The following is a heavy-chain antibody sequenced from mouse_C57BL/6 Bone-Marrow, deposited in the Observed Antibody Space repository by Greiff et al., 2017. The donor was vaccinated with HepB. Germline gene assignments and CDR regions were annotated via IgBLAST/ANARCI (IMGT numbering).Heavy chain of an antibody. D-gene: IGHD2-5*01. CDR3: ARGAYYSNCGY. V-gene: IGHV1-81*01. J-gene: IGHJ2*01. Sequence: VHLVESGAELARPGASVKLSCKASGYTFTSYGISWVKQRTGQGLEWIGEIYPRSGNTYYNEKFKGKATLTADKSSSTAYMELRSLTSEDSAVYFCARGAYYSNCGYWGQGTTLTVSS. CDR2: IYPRSGNT. CDR1: GYTFTSYG.